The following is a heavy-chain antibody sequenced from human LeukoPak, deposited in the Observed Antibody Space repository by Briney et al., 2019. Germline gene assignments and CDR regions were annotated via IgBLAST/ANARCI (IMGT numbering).Heavy chain of an antibody. CDR1: GGSVSSSSYY. Sequence: SETLSLTCTVSGGSVSSSSYYWGWIRQPPGKGLEWFGSLHSSGSAFYNPSLKSRVTFSKDTSQNQFSLKLSSVTAADTAVYYCARVSGDEGPAVAPWGQGTLVTVSS. V-gene: IGHV4-39*07. CDR2: LHSSGSA. CDR3: ARVSGDEGPAVAP. J-gene: IGHJ5*02. D-gene: IGHD7-27*01.